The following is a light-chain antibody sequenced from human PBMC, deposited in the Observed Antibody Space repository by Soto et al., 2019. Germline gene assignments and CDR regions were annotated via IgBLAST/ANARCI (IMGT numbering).Light chain of an antibody. CDR3: HSCGT. Sequence: EIVLTQSPATLSLSPGERATVSCRASQSVSNNLGWYQQKPGQAPRLLIYDAATRATGILARFSGSRSCTDFILTIRPLEFAVYDFYHCHSCGTFGQGTRLEIK. V-gene: IGKV3-11*01. CDR2: DAA. CDR1: QSVSNN. J-gene: IGKJ5*01.